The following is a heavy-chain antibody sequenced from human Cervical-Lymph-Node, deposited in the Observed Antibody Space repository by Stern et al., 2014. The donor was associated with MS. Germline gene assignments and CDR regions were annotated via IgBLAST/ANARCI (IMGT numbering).Heavy chain of an antibody. D-gene: IGHD6-19*01. CDR3: ARLAGSGWTPDYFDF. J-gene: IGHJ4*02. Sequence: QVQLVESGPGLVKPSQTLSLTCSVSGGSINNDGYYWSWIRQHPGKGLEWIGDIYSSGSTTYNPSLKSRVTISVDTSSNQFSLKLTSVTAADTAVYYCARLAGSGWTPDYFDFWGQGTLVTVSS. V-gene: IGHV4-31*03. CDR2: IYSSGST. CDR1: GGSINNDGYY.